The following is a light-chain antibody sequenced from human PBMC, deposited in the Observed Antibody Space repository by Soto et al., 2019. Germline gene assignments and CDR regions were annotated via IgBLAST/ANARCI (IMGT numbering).Light chain of an antibody. J-gene: IGKJ3*01. CDR2: DAS. CDR3: QQYNIWPFS. Sequence: EIVMTQSPATLSVSPGERATLSCRASQSISSNLAWYQQKPGQAPRLLIYDASTRATGIPARFSGSGSGTEFTLTDSSLQSEDFAVYYCQQYNIWPFSFGPGTKVDIK. CDR1: QSISSN. V-gene: IGKV3-15*01.